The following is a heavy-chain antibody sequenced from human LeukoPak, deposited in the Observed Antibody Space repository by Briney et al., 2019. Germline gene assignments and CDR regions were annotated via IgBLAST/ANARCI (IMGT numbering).Heavy chain of an antibody. CDR1: GFTFSTFE. D-gene: IGHD1-14*01. J-gene: IGHJ5*02. Sequence: GGSLRLSCAASGFTFSTFEVNWVRQAPGKGLEWISYISSSGSTIYYADSVKGRFTISRDNAKNSLYLQMNSLRAEDTAVYYCVRDGRSAWFDPWGQGTLVTVSS. V-gene: IGHV3-48*03. CDR3: VRDGRSAWFDP. CDR2: ISSSGSTI.